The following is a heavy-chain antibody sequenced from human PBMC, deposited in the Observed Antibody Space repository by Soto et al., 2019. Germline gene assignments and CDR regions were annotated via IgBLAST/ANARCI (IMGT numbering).Heavy chain of an antibody. CDR1: GFTFSSFW. Sequence: EVQLVESGGGLVQPRGSLRLSCADSGFTFSSFWMSWVRQAPGKGLEWVANIKQDGSEKYYVDSVKGRFTISRDNAKNSLYLQLNSLRVEDTAVYYCARGGWSTGRYYFDYWGQGTLVTVSS. V-gene: IGHV3-7*04. J-gene: IGHJ4*02. D-gene: IGHD6-19*01. CDR3: ARGGWSTGRYYFDY. CDR2: IKQDGSEK.